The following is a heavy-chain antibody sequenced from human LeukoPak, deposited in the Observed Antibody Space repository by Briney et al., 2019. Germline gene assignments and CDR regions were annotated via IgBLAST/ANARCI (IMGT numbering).Heavy chain of an antibody. CDR2: ISAYNGNT. CDR1: GYTFTSYG. J-gene: IGHJ5*02. Sequence: ASVKVSCKASGYTFTSYGISWVRQAPGQGLEWMGWISAYNGNTNYAQKLQGRVTMTTDTSTSTAYMGLSSLRSEDTAVYYCAREGSSRLNWFDPWGQGTLVTVSS. D-gene: IGHD6-13*01. V-gene: IGHV1-18*01. CDR3: AREGSSRLNWFDP.